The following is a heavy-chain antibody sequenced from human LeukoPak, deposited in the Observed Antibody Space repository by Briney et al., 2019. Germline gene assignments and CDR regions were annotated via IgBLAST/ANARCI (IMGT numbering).Heavy chain of an antibody. CDR3: ARAPRRGDSGYGSFDY. J-gene: IGHJ4*02. Sequence: PSETLSLTCTVSGGSISSSSYYWGWIRQPPGKGLEWIGSIYYSGSTYYNPSLKRRVIISVDTSKNQFSLKLSSVTAADTAVYYCARAPRRGDSGYGSFDYWGQGTLVTVSS. D-gene: IGHD5-12*01. V-gene: IGHV4-39*01. CDR1: GGSISSSSYY. CDR2: IYYSGST.